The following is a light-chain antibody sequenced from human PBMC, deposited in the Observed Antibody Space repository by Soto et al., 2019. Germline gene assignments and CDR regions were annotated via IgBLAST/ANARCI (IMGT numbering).Light chain of an antibody. Sequence: EIVLTQSPATLSLSPGERATLSCRASQSVNSYLAWYQQKPGQAPRLLIYDASNRATGVPARFSGSGSGTDFTLTISSLEPEDFAVYYCQQNSNWPLTFGGGTKVEIK. CDR3: QQNSNWPLT. CDR2: DAS. CDR1: QSVNSY. V-gene: IGKV3-11*01. J-gene: IGKJ4*01.